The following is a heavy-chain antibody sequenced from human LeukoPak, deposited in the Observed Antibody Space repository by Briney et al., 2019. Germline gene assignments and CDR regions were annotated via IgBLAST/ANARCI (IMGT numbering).Heavy chain of an antibody. J-gene: IGHJ4*02. Sequence: PGGSLRLSCAASGFTFSSYWMHWVRQAPGKGLIWVSRINIGVSDTLYADSVKGRFTISRDNAKNTLYLQMNSLRAEDTAVYYCARGMATVTGPLDSWGQGTLVTVSS. CDR2: INIGVSDT. D-gene: IGHD4-17*01. V-gene: IGHV3-74*01. CDR3: ARGMATVTGPLDS. CDR1: GFTFSSYW.